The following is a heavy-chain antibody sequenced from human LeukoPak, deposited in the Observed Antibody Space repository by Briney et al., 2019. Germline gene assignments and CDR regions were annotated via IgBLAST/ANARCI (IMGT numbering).Heavy chain of an antibody. J-gene: IGHJ4*02. V-gene: IGHV4-59*11. CDR3: ARGGSSIAARRDVGAFDY. D-gene: IGHD6-6*01. CDR2: IYYSGST. Sequence: SETLSLTCTVSGGSISSHYWSWIRQPPGKGLEWVGYIYYSGSTNYNPSLKSRVTISVDTSKNQFSLKLSSVTAADTAVYYCARGGSSIAARRDVGAFDYWGQGTLVTVSS. CDR1: GGSISSHY.